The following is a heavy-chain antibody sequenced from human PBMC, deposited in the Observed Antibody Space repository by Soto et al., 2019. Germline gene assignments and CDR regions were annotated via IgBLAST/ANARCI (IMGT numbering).Heavy chain of an antibody. Sequence: GASVKVSCKASGYTFTSYGISWVRQAPGQGLEWMGWISVDDGDTNYAQNFQGRVTMSTDTSTSTAYMEMRSLRSDDTAVSYCARDQVAKWAPGSAMVNYYYGMDAWGQGTTVTVSS. CDR3: ARDQVAKWAPGSAMVNYYYGMDA. CDR1: GYTFTSYG. CDR2: ISVDDGDT. D-gene: IGHD5-18*01. V-gene: IGHV1-18*04. J-gene: IGHJ6*02.